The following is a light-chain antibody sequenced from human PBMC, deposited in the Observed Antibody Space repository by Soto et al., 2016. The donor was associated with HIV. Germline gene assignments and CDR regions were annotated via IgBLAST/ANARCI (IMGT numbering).Light chain of an antibody. CDR2: KAS. CDR3: QQHGNLPHT. J-gene: IGKJ4*01. Sequence: DIQMTQSPSTLSASVGDRVTITCRASQSISSWVAWYQQKPGKAPNLLIYKASNLENGVPSRFSGGGSGTDFTFTISSLQPEDVAAYYCQQHGNLPHTFGGGTKVEI. CDR1: QSISSW. V-gene: IGKV1-5*03.